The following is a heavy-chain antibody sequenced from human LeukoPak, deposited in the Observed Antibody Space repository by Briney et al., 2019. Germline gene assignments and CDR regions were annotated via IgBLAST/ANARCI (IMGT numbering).Heavy chain of an antibody. Sequence: ASAKVSCKASGYTFTGYYMHWVRQAPGQGLEWMGWINPNSGGTNYAQKFQGRVTMTRDTSISTAYMELSRLRSDDTAVYYCARDRGYCSSTSCYEFDPWGQGTLVTVSS. D-gene: IGHD2-2*01. J-gene: IGHJ5*02. CDR3: ARDRGYCSSTSCYEFDP. CDR1: GYTFTGYY. CDR2: INPNSGGT. V-gene: IGHV1-2*02.